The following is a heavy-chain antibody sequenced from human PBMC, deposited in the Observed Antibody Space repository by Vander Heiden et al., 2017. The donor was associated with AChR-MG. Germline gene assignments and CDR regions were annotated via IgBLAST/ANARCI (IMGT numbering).Heavy chain of an antibody. D-gene: IGHD6-19*01. CDR3: ARDADSSGFPGRNWFDP. Sequence: QVQLVQSGAEVKKPGDAVKVSCKASGYTFTGYYMHWVRQAPGQGLEWMGWVNPNSGGTNYAQKFQGWVTMTRDTSISTAYMELSRLRSDDTAVYYCARDADSSGFPGRNWFDPWGQGTLVTVSS. CDR2: VNPNSGGT. V-gene: IGHV1-2*04. J-gene: IGHJ5*02. CDR1: GYTFTGYY.